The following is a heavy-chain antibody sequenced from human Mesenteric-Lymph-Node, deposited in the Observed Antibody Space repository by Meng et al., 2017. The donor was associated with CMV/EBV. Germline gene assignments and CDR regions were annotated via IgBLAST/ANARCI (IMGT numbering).Heavy chain of an antibody. V-gene: IGHV4-30-4*08. CDR1: GGSISSADYY. D-gene: IGHD2-15*01. CDR3: AKDQDGAGYCSGGSCYSGYYYYGMDV. Sequence: SETLSLTCTVSGGSISSADYYWGWVRQPPGKGLEWIGHIYYSGNTNYNPSLKSRVSISVDTSKNQFSLKLSSVTAEDTAVYYCAKDQDGAGYCSGGSCYSGYYYYGMDVWGQGTTVTVSS. J-gene: IGHJ6*02. CDR2: IYYSGNT.